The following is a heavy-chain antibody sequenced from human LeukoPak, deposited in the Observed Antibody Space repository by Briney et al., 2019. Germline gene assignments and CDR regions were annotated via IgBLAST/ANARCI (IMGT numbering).Heavy chain of an antibody. D-gene: IGHD3-10*01. J-gene: IGHJ4*02. CDR2: IWNDGSIE. V-gene: IGHV3-33*03. Sequence: AGRSLRLSCAASGFTFSRHGMHWVRQAPGKGLEWVAVIWNDGSIEYYANSVKGRFAISRDNSKNTLYLQMNSLRAEDTAVYYCVGLGENYWGQGTLVTVSS. CDR1: GFTFSRHG. CDR3: VGLGENY.